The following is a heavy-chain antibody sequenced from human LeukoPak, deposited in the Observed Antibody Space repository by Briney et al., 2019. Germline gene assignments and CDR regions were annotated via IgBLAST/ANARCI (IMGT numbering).Heavy chain of an antibody. D-gene: IGHD2-21*02. J-gene: IGHJ4*02. Sequence: QPGGSLRLSCAASGFTFSSYWMSWVRQAPGKGLEWVANIKQDGSEKYYVDSVKGRFTISRDNTKNSLFLQMNSLRAEDTAVYYCARYQHCGGVCYVLDYWGQGTLVTVSS. V-gene: IGHV3-7*01. CDR3: ARYQHCGGVCYVLDY. CDR1: GFTFSSYW. CDR2: IKQDGSEK.